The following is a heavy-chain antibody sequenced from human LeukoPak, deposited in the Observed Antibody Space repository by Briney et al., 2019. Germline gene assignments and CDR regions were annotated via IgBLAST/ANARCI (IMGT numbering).Heavy chain of an antibody. V-gene: IGHV4-59*01. CDR1: GGSISNYY. J-gene: IGHJ3*02. D-gene: IGHD2-15*01. Sequence: SETLSLTCTVSGGSISNYYWSWIRQPPGQGLEWIAYIYYSGTTNYNPSLKSRVTISINTSKNQLSLKLSSVTAADTAVYYCARRSAGARAAFDIWGQGTMVTVSS. CDR3: ARRSAGARAAFDI. CDR2: IYYSGTT.